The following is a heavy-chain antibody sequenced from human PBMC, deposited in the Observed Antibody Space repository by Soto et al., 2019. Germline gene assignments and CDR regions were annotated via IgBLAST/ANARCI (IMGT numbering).Heavy chain of an antibody. V-gene: IGHV1-2*04. J-gene: IGHJ3*01. D-gene: IGHD3-3*01. CDR1: GYSFTDYH. Sequence: GASVKVSCKASGYSFTDYHIHWVRQAPGQGLEWLGRINPKSGGTSTAQKFQGWVTMTTDTSISTASMELTRLTSDDTAVYLCAREGILGLFDAYDLWGQGTMVTVSS. CDR3: AREGILGLFDAYDL. CDR2: INPKSGGT.